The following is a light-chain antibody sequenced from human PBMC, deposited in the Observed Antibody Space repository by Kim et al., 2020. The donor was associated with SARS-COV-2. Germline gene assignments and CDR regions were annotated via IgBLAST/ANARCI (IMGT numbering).Light chain of an antibody. CDR1: QDISNY. Sequence: DIQMTQSPSSLSASVGDRVTITCRASQDISNYLAWYQQKPGKVPKLLIYAASALQLGVPSRFSGSGSGTDFNLTVTSLQPEDVATYYYQKYNSAPWTFGQGTKVEIK. CDR2: AAS. J-gene: IGKJ1*01. V-gene: IGKV1-27*01. CDR3: QKYNSAPWT.